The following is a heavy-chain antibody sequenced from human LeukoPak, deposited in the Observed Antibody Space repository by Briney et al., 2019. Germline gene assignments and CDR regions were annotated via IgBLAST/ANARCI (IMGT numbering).Heavy chain of an antibody. CDR3: ARVHSGSYRGDY. CDR2: IYYSGST. V-gene: IGHV4-31*03. J-gene: IGHJ4*02. D-gene: IGHD1-26*01. CDR1: GGSISSGGYY. Sequence: SETLSLTCTVSGGSISSGGYYWSWIRQHPGKGLEWIGYIYYSGSTYYNPSLKSRVTISVDTSKNQFSLKLSSVTAADTAVYYCARVHSGSYRGDYWGQGTLVTVSS.